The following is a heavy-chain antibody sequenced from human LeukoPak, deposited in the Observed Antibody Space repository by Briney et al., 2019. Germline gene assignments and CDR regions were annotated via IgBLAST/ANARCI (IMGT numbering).Heavy chain of an antibody. D-gene: IGHD2/OR15-2a*01. J-gene: IGHJ4*02. CDR3: GRVGNMEFDY. CDR1: GGSISSGDYY. Sequence: SETLSLTCTVSGGSISSGDYYWSWIRQPPGKGLEWIGYIYYSGSTYYNPSLKSRVTISVDTSKNQFSLKLSSVTAADTAVYYCGRVGNMEFDYWGQGTLVTVSS. V-gene: IGHV4-30-4*01. CDR2: IYYSGST.